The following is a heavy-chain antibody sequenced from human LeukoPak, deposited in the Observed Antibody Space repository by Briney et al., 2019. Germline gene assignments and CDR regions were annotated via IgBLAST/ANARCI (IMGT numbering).Heavy chain of an antibody. V-gene: IGHV4-38-2*01. J-gene: IGHJ4*02. D-gene: IGHD3-10*01. CDR3: ARVKITMVRGVQYPDY. Sequence: SVTLSLTCAVSGYSISSGYYWGWIRQPPGKGLEWIGSIYHSGSTYYNPSLKSRVTISVDTSKNQFSLKLSSVTAADTAVYYCARVKITMVRGVQYPDYWGQGTLVTVSS. CDR2: IYHSGST. CDR1: GYSISSGYY.